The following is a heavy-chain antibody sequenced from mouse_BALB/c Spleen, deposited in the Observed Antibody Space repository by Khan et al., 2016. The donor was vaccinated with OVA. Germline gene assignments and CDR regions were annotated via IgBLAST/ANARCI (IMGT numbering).Heavy chain of an antibody. CDR1: GYTFTNYV. Sequence: VQLQQSGPELVKPGASVKMSCKASGYTFTNYVMHWVKQKPGQGLEWIGYINPYNDGTKYNEKFNGKATLTSDKSYSTAYMELSSLTSEDAAVYYCARYTSSPYYAIDDWGQGTTVTVSS. CDR3: ARYTSSPYYAIDD. CDR2: INPYNDGT. V-gene: IGHV1S136*01. J-gene: IGHJ4*01. D-gene: IGHD1-1*01.